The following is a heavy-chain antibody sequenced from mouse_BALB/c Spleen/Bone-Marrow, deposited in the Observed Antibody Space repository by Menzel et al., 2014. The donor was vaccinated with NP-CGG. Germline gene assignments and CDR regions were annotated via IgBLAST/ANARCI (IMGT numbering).Heavy chain of an antibody. V-gene: IGHV1S41*01. J-gene: IGHJ4*01. CDR3: ARFPIYYGNSGAMDY. CDR2: IAXXXGST. CDR1: GYTFXSXW. D-gene: IGHD2-1*01. Sequence: DLVKPGASVKLSCKASGYTFXSXWXNWIXQRPXXGXEWIXRIAXXXGSTYYNEMFKGKATLTVDTSSSTAYIQLSSLSSEDSAVYFCARFPIYYGNSGAMDYWGQGTSVTVSS.